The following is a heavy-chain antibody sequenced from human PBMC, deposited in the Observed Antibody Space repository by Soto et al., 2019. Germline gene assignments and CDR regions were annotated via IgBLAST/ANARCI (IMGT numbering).Heavy chain of an antibody. CDR3: ARGRNDYYGMDV. CDR2: INPSGGST. J-gene: IGHJ6*02. CDR1: GYTFTSYY. Sequence: QVQLVQSGAEVKKPGASVKVSCKASGYTFTSYYMHWVRQAPGQGLEWMGIINPSGGSTSYAQKVQGRVTMTRATCTSTVYTELSSLRSEDTAVYYCARGRNDYYGMDVWGQGTTVTVSS. V-gene: IGHV1-46*01.